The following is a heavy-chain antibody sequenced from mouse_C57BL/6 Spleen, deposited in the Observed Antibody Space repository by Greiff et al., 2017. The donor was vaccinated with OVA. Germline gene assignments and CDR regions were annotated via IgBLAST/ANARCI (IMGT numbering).Heavy chain of an antibody. V-gene: IGHV1-19*01. CDR3: ARPYYYGSSLHCDY. D-gene: IGHD1-1*01. CDR1: GYTFTDYY. J-gene: IGHJ2*01. CDR2: INPYNGGT. Sequence: VQLQQSGPVLVKPGASVKMSCKASGYTFTDYYMNWVKQSHGKSLEWIGVINPYNGGTSYNQKFKGKATVTVDKSSSTAYMELNSLTSEDSAVYYCARPYYYGSSLHCDYWGQGTTLTVSS.